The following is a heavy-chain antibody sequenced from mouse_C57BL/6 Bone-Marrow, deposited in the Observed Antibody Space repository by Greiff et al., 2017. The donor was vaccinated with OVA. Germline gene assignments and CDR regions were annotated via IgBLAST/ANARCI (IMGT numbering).Heavy chain of an antibody. CDR3: AGDYDDYYAMDD. Sequence: EVMLQESGGGLVKPGGSLKLSCAASGFTFSDYGMHWVRQAPEKGLEWVAYISSGSSTIYYADTVKGRFTISRDNAKNTLFLQMTSLRSEDTAMYYCAGDYDDYYAMDDWGQGTSVTVSS. CDR1: GFTFSDYG. V-gene: IGHV5-17*01. CDR2: ISSGSSTI. D-gene: IGHD2-4*01. J-gene: IGHJ4*01.